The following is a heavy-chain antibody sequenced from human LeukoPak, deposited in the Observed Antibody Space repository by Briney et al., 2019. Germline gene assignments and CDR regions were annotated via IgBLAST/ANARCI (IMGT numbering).Heavy chain of an antibody. J-gene: IGHJ6*02. CDR1: GGSFSGYY. D-gene: IGHD2-8*01. V-gene: IGHV4-34*01. CDR3: ARSNPYYYYYGMDV. Sequence: PSETLSLTCAVYGGSFSGYYWSWIRQPPGKGLEWIGEINHSGSTNYNPSLKSRVTISVDTSKNQFSLKLSSVTAADTALYYCARSNPYYYYYGMDVWGQGTTVTVSS. CDR2: INHSGST.